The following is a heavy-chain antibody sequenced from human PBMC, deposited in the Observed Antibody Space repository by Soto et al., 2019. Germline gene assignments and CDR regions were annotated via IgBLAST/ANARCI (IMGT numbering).Heavy chain of an antibody. J-gene: IGHJ1*01. CDR3: AHYGGYYPFQH. D-gene: IGHD3-22*01. Sequence: QITLKESGPTLVKPTQTLTLTCTFSGFSLSTSGVGVGWIRQPPGKALEWLALIYWGDEKRCSPSLKSRLTITKDPSKNRVVVTKTNIDPVHTATYYCAHYGGYYPFQHWGQGTLVTVSS. CDR2: IYWGDEK. V-gene: IGHV2-5*02. CDR1: GFSLSTSGVG.